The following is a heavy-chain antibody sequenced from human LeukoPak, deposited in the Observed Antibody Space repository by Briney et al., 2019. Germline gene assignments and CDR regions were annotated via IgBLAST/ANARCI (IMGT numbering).Heavy chain of an antibody. J-gene: IGHJ4*02. D-gene: IGHD3-3*01. Sequence: GGSLRLSCAASGFAFSSYAMNWVRQAPGKGLQWVSAISGSGGSTYYADSVKGRFTISRDNSKNTLYLQMNSLRAEDTAVYYCARELEGEDYWGQGTLVTVSS. CDR1: GFAFSSYA. V-gene: IGHV3-23*01. CDR3: ARELEGEDY. CDR2: ISGSGGST.